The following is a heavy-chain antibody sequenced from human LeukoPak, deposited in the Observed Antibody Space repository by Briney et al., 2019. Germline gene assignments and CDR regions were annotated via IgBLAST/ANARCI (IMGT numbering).Heavy chain of an antibody. J-gene: IGHJ1*01. V-gene: IGHV1-2*02. CDR3: ARESIEGGHYGGKRYFQH. CDR2: INPNSGDT. CDR1: GYTFTGYY. D-gene: IGHD4-23*01. Sequence: ASVKVSCKASGYTFTGYYMHWVRQAPGQGLEWMGWINPNSGDTNYAQKFQGRVTMTRDTSISTAYMELSRLRSDDTAVYYCARESIEGGHYGGKRYFQHWGQGTLVTVSS.